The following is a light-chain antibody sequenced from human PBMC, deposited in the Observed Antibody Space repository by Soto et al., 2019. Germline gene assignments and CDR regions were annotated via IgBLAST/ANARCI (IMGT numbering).Light chain of an antibody. CDR2: DAS. J-gene: IGKJ1*01. CDR1: QSVSSNF. CDR3: QHYDSFRT. Sequence: EIVLTQSPGTLSLSPGERATLSCRASQSVSSNFLAWYQQKPGQAPRLLIYDASNRAAGIPDRFSGSGSGTDSPLTITRLEPDDLAIYYCQHYDSFRTFGQGTKVDIK. V-gene: IGKV3-20*01.